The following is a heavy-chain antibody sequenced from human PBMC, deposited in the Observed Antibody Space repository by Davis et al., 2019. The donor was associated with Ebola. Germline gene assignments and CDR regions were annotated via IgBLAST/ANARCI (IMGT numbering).Heavy chain of an antibody. J-gene: IGHJ4*02. D-gene: IGHD3-10*01. CDR1: GFTFSSYA. Sequence: GESLKISCAASGFTFSSYAMNWVRQAPGKGLEWVSIISSSGATTYYADFVKGRFTISRDNSKNTLYLQLNSLRGEDTAVYFCAKEQVSGSSYYLDYWGQGTLVTVSS. V-gene: IGHV3-23*01. CDR3: AKEQVSGSSYYLDY. CDR2: ISSSGATT.